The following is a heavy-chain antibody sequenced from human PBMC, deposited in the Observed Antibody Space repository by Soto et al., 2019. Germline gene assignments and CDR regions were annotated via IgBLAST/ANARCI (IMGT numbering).Heavy chain of an antibody. CDR2: INPNSGGT. J-gene: IGHJ4*02. CDR3: ALMRSGHQLAHHEEVVS. V-gene: IGHV1-2*02. D-gene: IGHD1-1*01. CDR1: GYNLIAHY. Sequence: QVQLVQSGAEVKNPGASVRVSCKASGYNLIAHYMHWVRQAPGQGPEWMGWINPNSGGTNSAQRFQVRVPITGDTSINKVPRNISGQRLDDPAIFYCALMRSGHQLAHHEEVVSGGRGTLVTVPP.